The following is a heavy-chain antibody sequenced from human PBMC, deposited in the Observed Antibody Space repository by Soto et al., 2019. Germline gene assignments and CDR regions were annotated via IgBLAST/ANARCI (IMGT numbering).Heavy chain of an antibody. J-gene: IGHJ3*02. CDR3: ARGPXDIVVVVAATRGTAFDI. V-gene: IGHV5-51*01. D-gene: IGHD2-15*01. Sequence: PGESLKISCKGSGYSFTNYWIGWVRQMPGKGLEWMGTIYPGDSDTRYSPSFQGQVTISADKSISTAYLQWSSLKASDTAMYYCARGPXDIVVVVAATRGTAFDIWGRGTMVTVSS. CDR1: GYSFTNYW. CDR2: IYPGDSDT.